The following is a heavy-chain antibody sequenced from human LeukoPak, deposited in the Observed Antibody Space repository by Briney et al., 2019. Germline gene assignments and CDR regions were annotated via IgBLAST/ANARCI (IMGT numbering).Heavy chain of an antibody. V-gene: IGHV1-24*01. J-gene: IGHJ4*02. CDR1: GYTLTELS. CDR3: ATDGAGYSSGWYSDY. CDR2: FDPEDGET. Sequence: GASVKVPCKVSGYTLTELSMHWVRQAPGKGLELMGGFDPEDGETIYAQKFQGRVTMTEDTSTDTAYMELSSLRSEDTAVYYCATDGAGYSSGWYSDYWGQGTLVTVSS. D-gene: IGHD6-19*01.